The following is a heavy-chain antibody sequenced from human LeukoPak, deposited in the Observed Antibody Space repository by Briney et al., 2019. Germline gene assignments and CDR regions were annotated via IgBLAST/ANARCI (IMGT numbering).Heavy chain of an antibody. CDR3: AKDTCSGGSCTPGDY. J-gene: IGHJ4*02. CDR1: GFTFDDYA. Sequence: GGSLRLSCAASGFTFDDYAMHWVRQAPGKGLEWVSLISGDGGSTYYADSVKGRFTISRDNSKNSLYLQMNSLRTEDTALYYCAKDTCSGGSCTPGDYWGQGTLLTVSS. CDR2: ISGDGGST. D-gene: IGHD2-15*01. V-gene: IGHV3-43*02.